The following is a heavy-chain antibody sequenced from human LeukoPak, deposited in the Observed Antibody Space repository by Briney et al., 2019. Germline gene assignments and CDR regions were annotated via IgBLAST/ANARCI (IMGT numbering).Heavy chain of an antibody. CDR3: ARGSFYASGNYLVDY. D-gene: IGHD2/OR15-2a*01. CDR2: INPNSGGT. J-gene: IGHJ4*02. Sequence: GASVKVSCKASGYTFTDYYMHWVRQAPGQGLEWMGWINPNSGGTNFAQKFQGRVTMTRDTSISTAYMEVTRLRSDDTAVYYCARGSFYASGNYLVDYWGQGTLITVSS. CDR1: GYTFTDYY. V-gene: IGHV1-2*02.